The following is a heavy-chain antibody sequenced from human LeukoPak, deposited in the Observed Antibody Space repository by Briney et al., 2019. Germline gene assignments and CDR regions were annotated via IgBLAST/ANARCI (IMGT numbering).Heavy chain of an antibody. V-gene: IGHV4-4*07. CDR3: ARGHRQLGADDAFDI. Sequence: PGGSLRLSCVVSGFTFSNYVMNWVRQTPRKGLEWIARIYTSGSTNYNPSLKSRVTMSVDTSKNQFSLKLSSVTAADTAVYYCARGHRQLGADDAFDIWGQGTMVTVSS. J-gene: IGHJ3*02. CDR2: IYTSGST. CDR1: GFTFSNYV. D-gene: IGHD6-13*01.